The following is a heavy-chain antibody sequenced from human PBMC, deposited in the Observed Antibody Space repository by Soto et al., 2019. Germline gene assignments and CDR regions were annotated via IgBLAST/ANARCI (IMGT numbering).Heavy chain of an antibody. CDR1: GGTFSSYA. Sequence: QVQLVQSGAEVKKPGSSVKVSCKASGGTFSSYAISWVRQAPGQGLEWMGGIIPIFGTANYTQKFQGRVTITADESTSTAYMELSSLRSEDTAVYYCARAGGVAYSSGSPPKDYWGQGTLVTVSS. J-gene: IGHJ4*02. V-gene: IGHV1-69*12. CDR3: ARAGGVAYSSGSPPKDY. CDR2: IIPIFGTA. D-gene: IGHD6-19*01.